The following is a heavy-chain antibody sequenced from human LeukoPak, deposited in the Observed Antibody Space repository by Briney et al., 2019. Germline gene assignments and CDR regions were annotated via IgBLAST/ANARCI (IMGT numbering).Heavy chain of an antibody. V-gene: IGHV4-59*08. D-gene: IGHD4-17*01. J-gene: IGHJ4*02. Sequence: SETLSLTCTVSGGSISSYYWSWIRQPPGKGLEWIGYIYYSGSTNYNPSLKSRVTISVDTSKNQFSLKLRSVTAADTAVYYCASNPVTTILGSLRRSGALDYWGQGTLVTVSS. CDR3: ASNPVTTILGSLRRSGALDY. CDR2: IYYSGST. CDR1: GGSISSYY.